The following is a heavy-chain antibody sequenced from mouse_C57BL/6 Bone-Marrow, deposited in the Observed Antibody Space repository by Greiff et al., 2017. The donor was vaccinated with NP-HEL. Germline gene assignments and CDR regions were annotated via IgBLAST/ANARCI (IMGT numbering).Heavy chain of an antibody. CDR1: GFSLTSYG. D-gene: IGHD2-3*01. CDR2: IWRGGST. J-gene: IGHJ3*01. V-gene: IGHV2-5*01. CDR3: AKKGPIYDGYYGFAY. Sequence: VHLVESGPGLVQPSQCLSITCTVSGFSLTSYGVHWVRQSPGKGLEWLGVIWRGGSTDYNAAFMSRLSITKDNSKSQVFFKMNSLQADDTAIYYCAKKGPIYDGYYGFAYWGQGTLVTVSA.